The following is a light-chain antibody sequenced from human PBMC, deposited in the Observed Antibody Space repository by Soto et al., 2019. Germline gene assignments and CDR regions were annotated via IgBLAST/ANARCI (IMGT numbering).Light chain of an antibody. CDR2: DAS. V-gene: IGKV3-11*01. Sequence: EIVLTQSPATLSLSPGERATLSCRASQSIRSYLAWYQQKVGQAPRLLIYDASTRATDVPARFSGSGSGTDFTLTISSLEPEDFAVYYCQQRSNWITFGGGTKVEIK. CDR3: QQRSNWIT. CDR1: QSIRSY. J-gene: IGKJ4*01.